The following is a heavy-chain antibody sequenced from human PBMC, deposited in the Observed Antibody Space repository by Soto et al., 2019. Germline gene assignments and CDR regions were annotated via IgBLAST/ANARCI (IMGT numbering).Heavy chain of an antibody. J-gene: IGHJ5*02. V-gene: IGHV4-61*01. CDR3: ARDPFGDQRRNWFDP. CDR1: GGSVSSGSYY. CDR2: IYYSGST. D-gene: IGHD4-17*01. Sequence: SETLSLTCTVSGGSVSSGSYYWSWIRQPPGKGLEWIGYIYYSGSTNYNPSLKSRVTISVDTSKNQFSLKLSSVTAADTAVYYCARDPFGDQRRNWFDPWGQGTLVTVSS.